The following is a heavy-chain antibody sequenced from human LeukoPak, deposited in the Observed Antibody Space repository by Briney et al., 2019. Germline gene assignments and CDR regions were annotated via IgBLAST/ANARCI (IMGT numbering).Heavy chain of an antibody. CDR3: ARLGTHCGGDCYPDY. CDR1: GGSIYSYY. Sequence: SETLSLTCTVSGGSIYSYYWSWIRQPPGKGLEWIGYIYYSGSTNYNPSLKSRVTISVDTSKNQFSLKLSSVTAADTAVYYCARLGTHCGGDCYPDYWGQGTLVTVSS. J-gene: IGHJ4*02. D-gene: IGHD2-21*02. V-gene: IGHV4-59*08. CDR2: IYYSGST.